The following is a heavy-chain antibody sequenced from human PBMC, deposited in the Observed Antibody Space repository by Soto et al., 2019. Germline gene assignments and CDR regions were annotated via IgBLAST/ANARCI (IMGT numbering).Heavy chain of an antibody. CDR2: FDPEDGET. V-gene: IGHV1-24*01. CDR3: SIGYCSGGSCYSGAFDI. CDR1: GYTLTELS. D-gene: IGHD2-15*01. Sequence: ASVKVSCKVSGYTLTELSMHWVRQAPGKGLEWMGGFDPEDGETIYAQKFQGRVTMTEDTSTDTAYMELSSLRSEDTLVYYCSIGYCSGGSCYSGAFDIWGQGTMVTVSS. J-gene: IGHJ3*02.